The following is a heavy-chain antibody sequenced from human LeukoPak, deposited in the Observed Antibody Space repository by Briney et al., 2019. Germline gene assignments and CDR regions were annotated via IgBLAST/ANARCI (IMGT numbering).Heavy chain of an antibody. V-gene: IGHV4-59*01. Sequence: PSETLSLTCTVSGGSISSYYWSWIRQPPGKGLEWIGYIYYSGSTNYNPSLKSRVTISVDTSKNQCSLKLSSVTAADTAVYYCARGVVTMVRGVSSPFDYWGQGTLVTVSS. CDR3: ARGVVTMVRGVSSPFDY. CDR2: IYYSGST. D-gene: IGHD3-10*01. J-gene: IGHJ4*02. CDR1: GGSISSYY.